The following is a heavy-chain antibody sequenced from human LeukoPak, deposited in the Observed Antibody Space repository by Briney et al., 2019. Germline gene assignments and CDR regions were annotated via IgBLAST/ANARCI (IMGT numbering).Heavy chain of an antibody. CDR2: LWYDGSNK. Sequence: PGGSLRLSCAASGFTFSSYGMHWVRQAPGKGLEWVAVLWYDGSNKYYADSVKGRFTISRDNSKNTLYLQMNSLRAEDTAVYYCARAPTVLLWFGELPSYSYGMDVWGKGTTVTVSS. J-gene: IGHJ6*04. CDR3: ARAPTVLLWFGELPSYSYGMDV. D-gene: IGHD3-10*01. CDR1: GFTFSSYG. V-gene: IGHV3-33*01.